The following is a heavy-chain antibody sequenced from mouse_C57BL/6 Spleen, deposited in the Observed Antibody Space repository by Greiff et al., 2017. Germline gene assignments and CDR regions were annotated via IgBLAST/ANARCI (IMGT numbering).Heavy chain of an antibody. Sequence: EVKLHQSGAELVRPGASVKLSCTASGFNIKDYYMHWVKQRPEQGLEWIGRIDPEDGDTEYAPKFQGKATMTADTSSNTAYLQLSSLTSEDTAVYYCTTGCITTVVATPFFDYWGQGTTLTVSS. CDR3: TTGCITTVVATPFFDY. CDR2: IDPEDGDT. J-gene: IGHJ2*01. D-gene: IGHD1-1*01. CDR1: GFNIKDYY. V-gene: IGHV14-1*01.